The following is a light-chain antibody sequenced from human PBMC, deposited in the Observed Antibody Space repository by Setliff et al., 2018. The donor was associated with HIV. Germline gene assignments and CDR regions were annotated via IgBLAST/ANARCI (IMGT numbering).Light chain of an antibody. CDR1: SNDVGRYDL. CDR2: QAT. Sequence: QSVLAQPASVSGSPGQSITISCTGTSNDVGRYDLVSWYQQHPARAPKLIIYQATRRPSGVSNRFSGSKSGNVASLTISGLQAEDEADYYCCSNTGSNTFVFGTVTKVTVL. J-gene: IGLJ1*01. V-gene: IGLV2-23*01. CDR3: CSNTGSNTFV.